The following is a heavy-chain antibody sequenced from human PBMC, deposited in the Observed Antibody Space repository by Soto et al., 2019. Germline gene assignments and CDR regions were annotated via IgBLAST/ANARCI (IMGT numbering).Heavy chain of an antibody. V-gene: IGHV4-39*01. CDR2: IYYSGST. J-gene: IGHJ3*02. Sequence: SETLSLTCTVSGGSISSSSYYWGWIRQPPGKGLEWIGSIYYSGSTYYNPSLKSRVTISVDTSTNQFSLKLSSATAADTAVYYGATFTFGGVIVDAFDIWGQGTMVTVSS. D-gene: IGHD3-16*02. CDR1: GGSISSSSYY. CDR3: ATFTFGGVIVDAFDI.